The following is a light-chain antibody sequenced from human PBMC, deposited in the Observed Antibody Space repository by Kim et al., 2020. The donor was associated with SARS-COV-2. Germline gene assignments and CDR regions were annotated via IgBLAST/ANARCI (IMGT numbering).Light chain of an antibody. Sequence: DIQMTQSPSSLSVSVGDRVTITCRASQGITNSSAWYQQKPGKVPQLLIYAASALQSGVPSRFSGSGSGTDFTLTISSLQPEDVATYYCQKYNSAPWTFGQGTKVDIK. CDR3: QKYNSAPWT. J-gene: IGKJ1*01. CDR1: QGITNS. CDR2: AAS. V-gene: IGKV1-27*01.